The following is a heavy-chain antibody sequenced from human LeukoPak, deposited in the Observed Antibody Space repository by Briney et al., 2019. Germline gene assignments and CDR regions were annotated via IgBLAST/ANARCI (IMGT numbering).Heavy chain of an antibody. Sequence: PGGSLRLSCAASGFTLSSYEMNWVRQAPGKGLEWVSYISSGSTIYDADSVKGRFTISRDNAKNSLYLQMNSLRAEDTAVYYCARESIAVAGAPFDYWGREPWSPSPQ. CDR1: GFTLSSYE. CDR3: ARESIAVAGAPFDY. CDR2: ISSGSTI. D-gene: IGHD6-19*01. V-gene: IGHV3-48*03. J-gene: IGHJ4*02.